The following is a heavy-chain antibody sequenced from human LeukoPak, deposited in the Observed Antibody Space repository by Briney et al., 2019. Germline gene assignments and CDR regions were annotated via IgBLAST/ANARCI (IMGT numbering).Heavy chain of an antibody. CDR2: IGSTGVTI. CDR3: ARDGNYDYWTAQSAGDGMDV. J-gene: IGHJ6*02. CDR1: GFTFSSYS. D-gene: IGHD3/OR15-3a*01. Sequence: PGGFLRLSCAASGFTFSSYSMNWVRQAPGKGLEWVSYIGSTGVTIYYADSVKGRFTISRDNAKNSLYLQMNILRADDTAVYYCARDGNYDYWTAQSAGDGMDVWGQGTTVTVSS. V-gene: IGHV3-48*01.